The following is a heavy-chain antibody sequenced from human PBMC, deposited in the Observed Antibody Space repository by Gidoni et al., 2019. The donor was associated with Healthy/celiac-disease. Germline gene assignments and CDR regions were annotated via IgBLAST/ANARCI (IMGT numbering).Heavy chain of an antibody. Sequence: QVPLVQSGAEVKKPGASVKVSCKASGYTFTSYDINWVRQATGQGLEWMGWMNPNSGNTGYAQKFQGRVTMTRNTSISTAYMELSSLRSEDTAVYYCFLPVVAGIKYFQHWGQGTLVTVSS. V-gene: IGHV1-8*01. D-gene: IGHD6-19*01. CDR2: MNPNSGNT. J-gene: IGHJ1*01. CDR1: GYTFTSYD. CDR3: FLPVVAGIKYFQH.